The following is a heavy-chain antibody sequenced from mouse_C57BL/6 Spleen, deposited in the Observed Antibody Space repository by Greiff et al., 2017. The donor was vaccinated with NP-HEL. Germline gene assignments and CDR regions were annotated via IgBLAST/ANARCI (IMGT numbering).Heavy chain of an antibody. D-gene: IGHD1-1*01. Sequence: VQLQQSGPELVKPGASVKISCKASGYTFTDYYMNWVKQSHGKSLEWIGDINPNNGGTSYNQKFKGKATLTVDKSSSTAYMELRSLTSEDSAVYYCARVYYYGSSVAWFAYWGQGTLVTVSA. CDR2: INPNNGGT. V-gene: IGHV1-26*01. CDR1: GYTFTDYY. CDR3: ARVYYYGSSVAWFAY. J-gene: IGHJ3*01.